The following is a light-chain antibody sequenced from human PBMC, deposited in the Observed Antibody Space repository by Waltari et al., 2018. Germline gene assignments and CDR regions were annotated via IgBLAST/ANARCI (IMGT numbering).Light chain of an antibody. J-gene: IGKJ1*01. V-gene: IGKV3-20*01. Sequence: IVLTQSPGTLSLSPGERATLPCRASPSIASSYLAWYQQRPGQAPRLLIYSASNRASCVPDRFSGSGSRTDFTLTISRLEPEDFALYYCQHYGTSRTFGQGSKVEMK. CDR2: SAS. CDR3: QHYGTSRT. CDR1: PSIASSY.